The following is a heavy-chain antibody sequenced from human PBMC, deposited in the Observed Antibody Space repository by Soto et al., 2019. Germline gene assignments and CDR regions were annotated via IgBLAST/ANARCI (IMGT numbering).Heavy chain of an antibody. V-gene: IGHV1-8*01. J-gene: IGHJ6*02. CDR1: GYTFTSYD. Sequence: APVKVSAKASGYTFTSYDINWVRQPTGHRLEWMGWMNPNSGNTGYAQKFQGRVTMTRNTSISTAYMELSSLRSEDTAVYYCARRNYSLIYYYYRMDVWGQGTTVTVSS. D-gene: IGHD1-7*01. CDR3: ARRNYSLIYYYYRMDV. CDR2: MNPNSGNT.